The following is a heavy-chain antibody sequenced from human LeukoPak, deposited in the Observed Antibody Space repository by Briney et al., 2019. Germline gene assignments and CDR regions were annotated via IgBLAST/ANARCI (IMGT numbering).Heavy chain of an antibody. CDR1: GFTFSSYD. D-gene: IGHD3-22*01. J-gene: IGHJ4*02. CDR2: IIGSGGST. CDR3: AKGTYYYDSSGYYGGYYFDY. V-gene: IGHV3-23*01. Sequence: GGTLRLSCSVSGFTFSSYDMSWVRQAPGKGLKWVSAIIGSGGSTYYADSVKGRFTISRDNSKNTLYLQMNSLRAEDTAVYYCAKGTYYYDSSGYYGGYYFDYWGQGTLVTVSS.